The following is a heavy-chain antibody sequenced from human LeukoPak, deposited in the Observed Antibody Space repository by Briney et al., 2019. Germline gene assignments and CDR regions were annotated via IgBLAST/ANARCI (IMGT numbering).Heavy chain of an antibody. D-gene: IGHD1-1*01. CDR2: ISSSSYI. CDR3: AREWNRYFDY. V-gene: IGHV3-21*01. Sequence: GGSLRLSCAASGFTLSSYSMNWVRQAPGKGLEWVSSISSSSYIYYADSVKGRFTISRDNAKNSLYLQMNSLRAEDTAVYYCAREWNRYFDYWGQGTLVTVSS. CDR1: GFTLSSYS. J-gene: IGHJ4*02.